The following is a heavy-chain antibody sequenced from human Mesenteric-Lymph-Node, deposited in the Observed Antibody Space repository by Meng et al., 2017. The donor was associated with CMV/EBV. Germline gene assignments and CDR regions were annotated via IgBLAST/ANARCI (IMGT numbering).Heavy chain of an antibody. V-gene: IGHV3-21*06. D-gene: IGHD1-26*01. CDR3: TRGGGSAAW. CDR2: IGSRTGYI. Sequence: GESLKISCAASGFTLSSYSMNWVRQAPGKGLEWVSSIGSRTGYIYYADSVKGRFSISRDNAKNAVYLQMSRVTVEDTAVYYCTRGGGSAAWWGQGTLVTVSS. CDR1: GFTLSSYS. J-gene: IGHJ4*02.